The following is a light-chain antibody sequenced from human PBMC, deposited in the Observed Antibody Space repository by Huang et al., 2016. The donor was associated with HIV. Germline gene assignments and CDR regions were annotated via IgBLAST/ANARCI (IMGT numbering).Light chain of an antibody. J-gene: IGKJ3*01. V-gene: IGKV1-39*01. Sequence: DIQMTQSPSSLSASVGDRVTITCRASQSISSYLNWYQQKPGKAPRLLIYGASSLQSGVPSRCSGSESETDFTLTISSLQPEDFATYYCQQSYTTPRTFGPGTKVDF. CDR2: GAS. CDR3: QQSYTTPRT. CDR1: QSISSY.